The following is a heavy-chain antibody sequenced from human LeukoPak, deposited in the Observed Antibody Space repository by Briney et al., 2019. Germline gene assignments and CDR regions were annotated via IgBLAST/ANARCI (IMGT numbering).Heavy chain of an antibody. CDR1: GFTFSNAW. CDR3: ARDPGYGDTPADY. Sequence: GGSLRLSCAASGFTFSNAWMSWVRQAPGKGLEWVGRIKSKTDGGTTDYAAPVKGRFTISRDDSKNTLYLQMNSLRAEDTAVYYCARDPGYGDTPADYWGQGTLVTVSS. D-gene: IGHD4-17*01. CDR2: IKSKTDGGTT. V-gene: IGHV3-15*01. J-gene: IGHJ4*02.